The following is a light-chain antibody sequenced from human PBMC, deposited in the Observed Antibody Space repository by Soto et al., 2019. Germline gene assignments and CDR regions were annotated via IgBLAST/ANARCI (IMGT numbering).Light chain of an antibody. J-gene: IGKJ4*01. V-gene: IGKV3-15*01. Sequence: EIVMAQSPATLSVSPGERATLSCRASQSISNNLAWYQQKPGQAPRLLIYAASTRATGIPARFSGSGSGAQFTLTISSLQSEDFAIYYCQQYNNWPPLTFGGGTKVEIK. CDR1: QSISNN. CDR3: QQYNNWPPLT. CDR2: AAS.